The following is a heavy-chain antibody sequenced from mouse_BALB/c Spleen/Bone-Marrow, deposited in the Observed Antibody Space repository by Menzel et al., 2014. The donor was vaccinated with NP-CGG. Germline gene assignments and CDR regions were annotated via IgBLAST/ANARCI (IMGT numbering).Heavy chain of an antibody. J-gene: IGHJ2*01. CDR2: IYPGSGST. Sequence: GSELVRPGASVKLSCKASGYTFTSYWMHWVKQRPGQGLEWIGNIYPGSGSTNYDEKFKSKAILTVDTSSSTAYMQLSSLTSEDSAVYYCTNHYFDYWGQGTTLTVSS. V-gene: IGHV1S22*01. CDR1: GYTFTSYW. CDR3: TNHYFDY.